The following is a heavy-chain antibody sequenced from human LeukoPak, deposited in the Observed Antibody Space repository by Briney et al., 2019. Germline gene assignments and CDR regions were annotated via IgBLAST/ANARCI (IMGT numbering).Heavy chain of an antibody. V-gene: IGHV3-33*06. CDR3: AKDSQMGFDYINSREQ. CDR1: GFTFSNFG. CDR2: IWRDATHE. D-gene: IGHD4-11*01. J-gene: IGHJ4*02. Sequence: GTSLRLSCAASGFTFSNFGMHWVRQAPGKGLEWVAVIWRDATHEYYADSVKGRFTISRDNFKNTVYLQMASLRVEDTAVYYCAKDSQMGFDYINSREQGGQGSLVTVS.